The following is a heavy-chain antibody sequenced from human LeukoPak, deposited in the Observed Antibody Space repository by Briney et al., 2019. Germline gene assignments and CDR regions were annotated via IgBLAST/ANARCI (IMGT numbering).Heavy chain of an antibody. CDR1: GYTFTSYY. D-gene: IGHD2-21*02. CDR3: ARETNCGGDCYSQPITYYYYYYMDV. J-gene: IGHJ6*03. CDR2: INPSGGST. Sequence: ASVKVSCKASGYTFTSYYMHWVRQAPGQGLEWMGIINPSGGSTSYAQKFQGRVTMTRDMSTSTVYMELSSLRSEDTAVYYCARETNCGGDCYSQPITYYYYYYMDVWGKGTTVTVSS. V-gene: IGHV1-46*01.